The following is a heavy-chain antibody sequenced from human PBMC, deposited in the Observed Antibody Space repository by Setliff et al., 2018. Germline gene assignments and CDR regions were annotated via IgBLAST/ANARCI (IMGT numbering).Heavy chain of an antibody. J-gene: IGHJ4*02. CDR3: ARAGLASAGRKGVFDY. CDR1: GYSLVTHY. D-gene: IGHD6-13*01. V-gene: IGHV1-46*01. Sequence: GASVKVSCKASGYSLVTHYMHWVRQAPGQGLEWMGLINTGGGSSSYAPKFQGRVTMTRDTSTSTVYMEVNILGSEDTAVYFCARAGLASAGRKGVFDYWGQGTLVTSPQ. CDR2: INTGGGSS.